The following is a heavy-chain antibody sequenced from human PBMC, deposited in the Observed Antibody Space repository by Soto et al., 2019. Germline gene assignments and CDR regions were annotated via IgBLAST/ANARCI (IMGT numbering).Heavy chain of an antibody. J-gene: IGHJ4*02. CDR1: GGTISSYT. Sequence: SVKVPCKACGGTISSYTISWLQQAPGQGLEWMGRIIPILGIANYAQKFQGRATITADKSTSTAYMELSSLRCEDTAVYYCARDPVGVVVPAAMIFDYWGQGTLVTAPQ. D-gene: IGHD2-2*01. CDR2: IIPILGIA. CDR3: ARDPVGVVVPAAMIFDY. V-gene: IGHV1-69*04.